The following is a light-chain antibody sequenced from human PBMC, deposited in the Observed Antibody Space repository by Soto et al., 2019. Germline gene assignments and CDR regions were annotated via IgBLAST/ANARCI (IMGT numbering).Light chain of an antibody. J-gene: IGKJ2*01. CDR1: LSVSSY. V-gene: IGKV3-11*01. Sequence: VVTQSPPTLSLSPGERATLSCRTSLSVSSYLAWYQQKPGQAPRLLIYDASNRATGIPDRFSGGGSGTDFTLTITRLEPEDSALYYCQKYETSPYTFGQGTKV. CDR3: QKYETSPYT. CDR2: DAS.